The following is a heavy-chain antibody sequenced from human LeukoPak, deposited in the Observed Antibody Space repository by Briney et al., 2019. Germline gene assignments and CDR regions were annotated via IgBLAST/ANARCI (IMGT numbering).Heavy chain of an antibody. J-gene: IGHJ4*02. CDR3: ARSPGVTGTTNY. CDR2: INPNSGGT. V-gene: IGHV1-2*06. Sequence: ASVKVSCKASGYTFTGYYMHWVRQAPGQGLEWMGRINPNSGGTNYARKFQGRVTMTRDTSISTAYMELSRLRSDDTAVYYCARSPGVTGTTNYWGQGTLVTVSS. CDR1: GYTFTGYY. D-gene: IGHD1-20*01.